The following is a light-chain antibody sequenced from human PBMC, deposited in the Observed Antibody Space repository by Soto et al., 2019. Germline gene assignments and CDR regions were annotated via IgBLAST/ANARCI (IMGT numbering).Light chain of an antibody. J-gene: IGKJ1*01. CDR1: QSLLHSKGYNY. Sequence: DIVLTQSPLSLPVTPGEPASISCRSSQSLLHSKGYNYLDWYLQKPGQSPQLLIYLGSNRSSGVPDRFSGSGSGTDLTLKISRVEAEDVWVYYSMQALQSPRTFGQGTKVEFK. CDR3: MQALQSPRT. V-gene: IGKV2-28*01. CDR2: LGS.